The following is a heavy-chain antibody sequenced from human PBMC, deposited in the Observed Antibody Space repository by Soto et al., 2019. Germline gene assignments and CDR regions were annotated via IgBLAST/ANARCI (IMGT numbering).Heavy chain of an antibody. CDR3: ARLGITKVTTRGGLEY. J-gene: IGHJ4*02. CDR1: GGSISSSRYY. V-gene: IGHV4-39*01. Sequence: XEALSLTCTVSGGSISSSRYYWGWIRQPPGKVLEWIGSIYYSGSTYYNPSLKSRVTISVDTSKNQFSLKLSSVTAADTAVYYCARLGITKVTTRGGLEYWGQGTLVTVS. CDR2: IYYSGST. D-gene: IGHD4-17*01.